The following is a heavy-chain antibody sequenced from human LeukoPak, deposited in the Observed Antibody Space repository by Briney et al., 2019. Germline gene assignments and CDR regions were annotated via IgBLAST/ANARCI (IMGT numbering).Heavy chain of an antibody. CDR1: GYTFTSYD. CDR2: MNPNSGNT. CDR3: ARGTTAVAFLDY. V-gene: IGHV1-8*01. D-gene: IGHD6-19*01. Sequence: ASVKVSCKASGYTFTSYDINWVRQATGQGLEWMGWMNPNSGNTGYAQKFQGRVTMTRNTSISTAYMELSSLRSEDAAVYYCARGTTAVAFLDYWGQGTLVTVSS. J-gene: IGHJ4*02.